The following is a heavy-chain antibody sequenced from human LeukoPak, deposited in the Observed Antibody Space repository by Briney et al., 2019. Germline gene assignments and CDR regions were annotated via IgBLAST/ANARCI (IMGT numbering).Heavy chain of an antibody. D-gene: IGHD5-12*01. CDR1: GYTFTSYG. CDR2: ISTYNGNT. J-gene: IGHJ4*02. CDR3: ARGRGSTSRY. V-gene: IGHV1-18*01. Sequence: ASVKVSCKASGYTFTSYGITWVRQAPGQGLEWMGCISTYNGNTNYAQNLQGRVSMTTDTSTSTAYMELRSLRSDDTAVYYCARGRGSTSRYWGQGTLVTVSS.